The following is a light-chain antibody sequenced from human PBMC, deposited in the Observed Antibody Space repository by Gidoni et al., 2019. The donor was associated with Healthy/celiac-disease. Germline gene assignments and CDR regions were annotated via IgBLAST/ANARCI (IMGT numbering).Light chain of an antibody. Sequence: DIVMTQSPPSLLVSLRERATINCKASNSVLYSSNNKYYLTWYQQKPGQPPKLLIYWASTRESGVPDRFSGSGSGTDFTLTISSLQAEDVAVYYCQQYYSTPFTFGPGTKVDIK. CDR3: QQYYSTPFT. CDR2: WAS. CDR1: NSVLYSSNNKYY. J-gene: IGKJ3*01. V-gene: IGKV4-1*01.